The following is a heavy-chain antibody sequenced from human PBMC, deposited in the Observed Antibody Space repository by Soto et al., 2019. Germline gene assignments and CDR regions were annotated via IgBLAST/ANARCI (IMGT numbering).Heavy chain of an antibody. D-gene: IGHD4-17*01. J-gene: IGHJ4*02. CDR1: RGTFSSYA. Sequence: ASVKVSCKASRGTFSSYAISWVRQAPGQGLEWMGGIIPIFGTANYAQKFQGRVTITADKSTSTAYMELSSLRSEDTAVYYCARVPTTVVTSLPPRKVYFDYWGQGTLVTVSS. V-gene: IGHV1-69*06. CDR3: ARVPTTVVTSLPPRKVYFDY. CDR2: IIPIFGTA.